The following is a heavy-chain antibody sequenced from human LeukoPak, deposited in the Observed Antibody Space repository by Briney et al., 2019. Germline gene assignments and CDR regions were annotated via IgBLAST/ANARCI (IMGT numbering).Heavy chain of an antibody. CDR1: GGSISSGDYY. J-gene: IGHJ5*02. V-gene: IGHV4-30-4*01. CDR2: IYYSGST. Sequence: PSQTLSLTCTVSGGSISSGDYYWSWIRQPPGKGLEWIGYIYYSGSTYYNPPLKSRVTISVDTSKNQFSLKLSSVTAADTAVYYCARLVKAAAANWFDPWGQGTLVTVSS. D-gene: IGHD6-13*01. CDR3: ARLVKAAAANWFDP.